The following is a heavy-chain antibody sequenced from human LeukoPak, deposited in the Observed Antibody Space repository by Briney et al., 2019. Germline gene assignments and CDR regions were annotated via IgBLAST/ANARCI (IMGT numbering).Heavy chain of an antibody. CDR2: ISGSGGST. J-gene: IGHJ6*02. V-gene: IGHV3-23*01. CDR3: ATSCSSTSCYIWDYYYYYGMDV. CDR1: GFTLSSYA. D-gene: IGHD2-2*02. Sequence: GGSVSLSCAVSGFTLSSYAMSWVRQAPGKGLEWVSAISGSGGSTYYADSVKGRFTISRDNSKNTLYLQMNSLRAEDTAVYYCATSCSSTSCYIWDYYYYYGMDVWGQGTTVTVPS.